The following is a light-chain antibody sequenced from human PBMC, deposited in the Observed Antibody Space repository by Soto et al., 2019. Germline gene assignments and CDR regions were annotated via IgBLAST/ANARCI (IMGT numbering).Light chain of an antibody. CDR1: QSISSY. J-gene: IGKJ2*01. Sequence: DIQMTQSPSSLSASVGDRVTITCRASQSISSYLNWYQQKPGKAPKLLIYAASSLQSGVPSRFSGSGSGTDFTLTISSLQPEDFATYYCQQSYSTPYTFGHGTKVDIQ. CDR2: AAS. V-gene: IGKV1-39*01. CDR3: QQSYSTPYT.